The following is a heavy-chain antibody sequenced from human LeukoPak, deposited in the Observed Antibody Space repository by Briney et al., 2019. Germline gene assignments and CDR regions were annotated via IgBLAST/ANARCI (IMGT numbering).Heavy chain of an antibody. V-gene: IGHV4-34*01. Sequence: SETLSLTCAVYGGSFSGYYWSWIRQPPGKGLEWIGEINHSGSTNYNPSLKSRVTISVDTSKNQFSLKLSSVTAADTAVYYCARRGLAMVRGVILWAFDYWGQGTLVTVSS. D-gene: IGHD3-10*01. CDR1: GGSFSGYY. CDR3: ARRGLAMVRGVILWAFDY. CDR2: INHSGST. J-gene: IGHJ4*02.